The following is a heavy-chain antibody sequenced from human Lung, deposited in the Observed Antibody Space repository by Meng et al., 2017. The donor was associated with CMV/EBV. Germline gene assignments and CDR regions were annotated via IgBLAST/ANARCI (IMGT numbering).Heavy chain of an antibody. V-gene: IGHV5-51*01. CDR2: IYPGDSDT. Sequence: SGYTFTNYWIGWVRQLPGKGLEWMGIIYPGDSDTRYSPSFQGQVTISADKSINTAYLQWGSLKASDTAIYYCARRYGDYGLYYFDSWGQGTLVTVSS. D-gene: IGHD4-17*01. CDR1: GYTFTNYW. J-gene: IGHJ4*02. CDR3: ARRYGDYGLYYFDS.